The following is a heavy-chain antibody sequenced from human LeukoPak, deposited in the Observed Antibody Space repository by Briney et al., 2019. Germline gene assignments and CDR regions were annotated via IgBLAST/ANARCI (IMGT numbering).Heavy chain of an antibody. Sequence: SETLSLTCTVSGASFNSDDQYWNWIRQSPGKALKWIGSIHPSGMLYNNPSLESRVTMSRDTSKNQFSLNLNSVTAADTAVYFCSRGLDSRKLGYWGQGILVTVSS. CDR3: SRGLDSRKLGY. V-gene: IGHV4-31*03. CDR2: IHPSGML. CDR1: GASFNSDDQY. D-gene: IGHD3-22*01. J-gene: IGHJ4*02.